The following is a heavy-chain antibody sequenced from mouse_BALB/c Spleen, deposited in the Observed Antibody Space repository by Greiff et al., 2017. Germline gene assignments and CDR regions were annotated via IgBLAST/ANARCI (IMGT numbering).Heavy chain of an antibody. CDR1: GFSLTSYG. CDR2: ICGDGST. J-gene: IGHJ3*01. CDR3: AKGYYGYFAY. D-gene: IGHD1-2*01. V-gene: IGHV2-3*01. Sequence: QVQLKESGPGLVAPSQSLSITCTVSGFSLTSYGVSWVRHPPGNGLEWMGVICGDGSTNYHSALISRLSISKDNSQSQVFLQLNNLRTDDTATYYCAKGYYGYFAYWGQGTLVTVSA.